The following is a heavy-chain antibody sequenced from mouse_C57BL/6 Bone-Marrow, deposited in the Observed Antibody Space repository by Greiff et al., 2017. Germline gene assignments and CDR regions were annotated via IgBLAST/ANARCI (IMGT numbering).Heavy chain of an antibody. CDR1: GYTFTSYD. J-gene: IGHJ1*03. CDR3: TTYYWYFDV. Sequence: VQLQQSGPELVKPGASVKLSCKASGYTFTSYDINWVKQRPGQGLEWIGWIYPRDGSTKYNETFKGKATLTVDTSSSTAYMELHSLTSEDTAVYYCTTYYWYFDVWGTGTTVTVSS. V-gene: IGHV1-85*01. D-gene: IGHD5-5*01. CDR2: IYPRDGST.